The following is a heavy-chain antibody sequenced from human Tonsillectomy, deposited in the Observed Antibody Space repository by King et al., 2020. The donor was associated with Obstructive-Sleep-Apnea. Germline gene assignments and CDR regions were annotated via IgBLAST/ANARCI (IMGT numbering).Heavy chain of an antibody. CDR3: AREPRYSGSGSPAHFDF. D-gene: IGHD5-12*01. J-gene: IGHJ4*02. V-gene: IGHV3-33*01. CDR2: IWYDGSNK. Sequence: VQLVESGGGVVQPGRSLRLSCAASGFTFSSYGMHWVRQAPGKGLEWVAVIWYDGSNKYYADSVKGRFTISRDNSKNTLYLQMNSLRAEDTAVYYCAREPRYSGSGSPAHFDFWGQGTRGTVSS. CDR1: GFTFSSYG.